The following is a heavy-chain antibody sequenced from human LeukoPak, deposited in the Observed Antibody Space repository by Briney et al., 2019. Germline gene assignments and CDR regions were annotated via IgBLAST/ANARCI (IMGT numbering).Heavy chain of an antibody. D-gene: IGHD2-15*01. CDR3: ARSKVVVARTRAYYYGMDV. J-gene: IGHJ6*02. CDR1: GGSFSGYY. Sequence: SETLSLTCAVYGGSFSGYYWSWIRQPPGKGLEWIGEINHSGSTNYNPSLKSRVTTSVDTSKNQFSLKLSSVTAADTAVYYCARSKVVVARTRAYYYGMDVWGQGTTVTVSS. CDR2: INHSGST. V-gene: IGHV4-34*01.